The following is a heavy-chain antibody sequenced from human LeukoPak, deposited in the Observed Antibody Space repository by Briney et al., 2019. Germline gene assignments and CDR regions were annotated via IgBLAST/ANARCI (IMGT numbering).Heavy chain of an antibody. V-gene: IGHV4-34*01. Sequence: SETLSLTCAVYGGSFSGYYWSWIRQPPGKGLEWIGEINHSGSTNYNPSLKSRVTISVDTSKNQFSLKLSSVTAADTAVYYCARRRHSSGWYPHNWFDPWGQGTLVTVSS. D-gene: IGHD6-19*01. CDR2: INHSGST. CDR3: ARRRHSSGWYPHNWFDP. J-gene: IGHJ5*02. CDR1: GGSFSGYY.